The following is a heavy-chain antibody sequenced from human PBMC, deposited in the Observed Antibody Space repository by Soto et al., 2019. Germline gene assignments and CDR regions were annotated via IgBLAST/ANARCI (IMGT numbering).Heavy chain of an antibody. J-gene: IGHJ1*01. CDR3: AREKHSSSWYAEYFQH. Sequence: PGGSLRLSCAASGFTFSDYYMSWIRQAPGKGLEWVSYISSSGSTIYYADSVKGRFTISRDNAKNSLYLQMNSLRAEDAAVYYCAREKHSSSWYAEYFQHWGQGTLVTVSS. D-gene: IGHD6-13*01. CDR1: GFTFSDYY. V-gene: IGHV3-11*01. CDR2: ISSSGSTI.